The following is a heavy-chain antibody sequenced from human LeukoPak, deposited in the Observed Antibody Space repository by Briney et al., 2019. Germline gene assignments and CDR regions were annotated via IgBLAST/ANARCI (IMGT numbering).Heavy chain of an antibody. CDR2: IWYDGSNK. CDR3: ARTIMVTSGAFDI. D-gene: IGHD3-16*01. J-gene: IGHJ3*02. V-gene: IGHV3-33*08. CDR1: GFTFSSYS. Sequence: GGSLGLSCAASGFTFSSYSMSWVRQAPGKGLEWVAVIWYDGSNKYYADSVKGRFTISRDNSKNTLYLQMNSLRAEDTAVYYCARTIMVTSGAFDIWGQGTMVTVSS.